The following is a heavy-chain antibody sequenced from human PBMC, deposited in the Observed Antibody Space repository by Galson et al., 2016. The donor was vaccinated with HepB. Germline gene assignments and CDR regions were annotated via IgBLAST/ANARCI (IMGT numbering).Heavy chain of an antibody. CDR1: GYTFTSYD. CDR3: ARGPLAPYSRSLDH. J-gene: IGHJ4*02. V-gene: IGHV1-8*01. D-gene: IGHD1-26*01. Sequence: SVKVSCKAAGYTFTSYDINWVRQATGQGLEWMGWMNTNSGVTGYAQSGITGYAQKFQGRVTMTRDTSINPAYLELSSLRYEDTAVYYCARGPLAPYSRSLDHWGQGTLVTVSS. CDR2: MNTNSGVTGYAQSGIT.